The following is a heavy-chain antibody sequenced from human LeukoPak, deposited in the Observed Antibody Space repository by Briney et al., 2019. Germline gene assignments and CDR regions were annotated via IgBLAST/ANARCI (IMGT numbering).Heavy chain of an antibody. CDR3: AKVLYGDYDLDY. CDR1: GFTFSSYA. D-gene: IGHD4-17*01. CDR2: MSGSGGST. Sequence: AGGSLRLSRAASGFTFSSYAMSCVPQAPGKGGVCVSAMSGSGGSTYHANSVEDRFTISRDNTTNTLYLQMNSLRADGTAVYYCAKVLYGDYDLDYWGQGTLVTVSS. V-gene: IGHV3-23*01. J-gene: IGHJ4*02.